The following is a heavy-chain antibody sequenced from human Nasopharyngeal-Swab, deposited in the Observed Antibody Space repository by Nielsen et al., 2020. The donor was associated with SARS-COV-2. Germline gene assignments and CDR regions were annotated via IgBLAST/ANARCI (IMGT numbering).Heavy chain of an antibody. CDR1: GGSISSSSYY. CDR2: IYYSGST. V-gene: IGHV4-39*01. D-gene: IGHD3-22*01. CDR3: ARGPTEVTMIVVVHFDY. J-gene: IGHJ4*02. Sequence: SETLSLTCTVSGGSISSSSYYWGWIRQPPGKGLEWIGSIYYSGSTYYNPSLKSRVTISVDTSKNQFSLKLSSVTAADTAVYYCARGPTEVTMIVVVHFDYWGQGTLVTVSS.